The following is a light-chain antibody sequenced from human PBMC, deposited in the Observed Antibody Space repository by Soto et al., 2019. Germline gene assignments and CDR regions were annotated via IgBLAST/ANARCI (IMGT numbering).Light chain of an antibody. Sequence: EIVLTQSPGTQSLSPGERATLSCRASQSVRSNYLAWYQQKPGQAPRLLIYGASSRATGIPDRFSGSGSGTDFTLTISRLQPEDFVVYFSQQYGSSPTFGQGTKVEVK. V-gene: IGKV3-20*01. CDR2: GAS. CDR3: QQYGSSPT. J-gene: IGKJ1*01. CDR1: QSVRSNY.